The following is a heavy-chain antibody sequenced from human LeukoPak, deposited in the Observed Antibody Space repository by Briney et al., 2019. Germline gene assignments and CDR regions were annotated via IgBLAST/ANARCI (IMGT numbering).Heavy chain of an antibody. CDR2: IYNSGST. J-gene: IGHJ4*02. CDR1: GFTFSSYS. CDR3: ARRSNPPGRIDH. D-gene: IGHD1-14*01. Sequence: GGSLRLSCAASGFTFSSYSMNWVRQAPGKGLEWVAAIYNSGSTYYADSVKGRFTISRDNSKNTMYLQMNSLKGEDTAVYYCARRSNPPGRIDHWGQGTLVTVSS. V-gene: IGHV3-66*04.